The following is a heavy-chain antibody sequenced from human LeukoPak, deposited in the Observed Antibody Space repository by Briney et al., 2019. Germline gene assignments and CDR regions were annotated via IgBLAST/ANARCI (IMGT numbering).Heavy chain of an antibody. CDR3: AKRYSSGWSPDS. Sequence: GGSLRLSCAASGFTFSDYGIHWVRQPPGKGLEWVAVISYDGSNKYYADSVKGRFTISRDNSKNTLYLQMSSLRAENTAVYYCAKRYSSGWSPDSWGQGTLVTVSS. D-gene: IGHD6-19*01. CDR1: GFTFSDYG. V-gene: IGHV3-30*18. J-gene: IGHJ4*02. CDR2: ISYDGSNK.